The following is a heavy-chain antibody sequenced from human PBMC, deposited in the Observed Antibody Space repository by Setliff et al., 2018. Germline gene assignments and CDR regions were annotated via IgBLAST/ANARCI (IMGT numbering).Heavy chain of an antibody. D-gene: IGHD2-2*01. CDR3: SRLVRFCIRTSCQRLSGGEF. Sequence: ASVKVSCKTSGHTLIGYYFHWVRQAPGQGLEWMGWINPNTGDTNYAPKFHGRVTLTTDTSTSTAYMELRSLGSDDTAVYYCSRLVRFCIRTSCQRLSGGEFWGQGTLVTVSS. V-gene: IGHV1-2*02. CDR2: INPNTGDT. CDR1: GHTLIGYY. J-gene: IGHJ4*02.